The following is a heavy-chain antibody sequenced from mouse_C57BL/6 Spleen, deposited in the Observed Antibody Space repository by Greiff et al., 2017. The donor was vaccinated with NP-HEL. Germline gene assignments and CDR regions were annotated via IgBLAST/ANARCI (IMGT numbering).Heavy chain of an antibody. J-gene: IGHJ4*01. CDR1: GYTFTDYY. V-gene: IGHV1-77*01. Sequence: VQLQQSGAELVKPGASVKISCKASGYTFTDYYINWVKQRPGQGLEWIGKIGPGSGSTYYNEKFKGKATLTADKSSSTAYMQLSSLTSEDSAVYFCARYGYYGSSPSYAMDYWGQGTSVTVSS. CDR2: IGPGSGST. CDR3: ARYGYYGSSPSYAMDY. D-gene: IGHD1-1*01.